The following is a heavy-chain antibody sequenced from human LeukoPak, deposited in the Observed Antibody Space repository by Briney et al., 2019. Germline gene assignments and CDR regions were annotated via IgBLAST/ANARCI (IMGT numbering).Heavy chain of an antibody. D-gene: IGHD2-15*01. CDR3: ARRPGRDHYGMDV. Sequence: SETLSLTCTVPGGSISSSSYYWGWIRQPPGKGLEWIGSIYYSGSTYYNPSLKSRVTISVDTSKNQFSLKLSSVTAADTAVYYCARRPGRDHYGMDVWGQGTTVTVSS. J-gene: IGHJ6*02. CDR2: IYYSGST. V-gene: IGHV4-39*01. CDR1: GGSISSSSYY.